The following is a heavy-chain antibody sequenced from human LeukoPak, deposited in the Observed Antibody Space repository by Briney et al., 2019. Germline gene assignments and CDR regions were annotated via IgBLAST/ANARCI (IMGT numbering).Heavy chain of an antibody. Sequence: GGSLRLSCAASGFTLRSFVMHWVRQAPGKGLEWVASISYEDGINKYYADSVKGRFTNSRDNSKYTVYLEMNSLRVEDTAMYYCSKERPEEYYASGSYFDYWGQGTLVTVSS. CDR3: SKERPEEYYASGSYFDY. CDR2: ISYEDGINK. J-gene: IGHJ4*02. D-gene: IGHD3-10*01. CDR1: GFTLRSFV. V-gene: IGHV3-30*04.